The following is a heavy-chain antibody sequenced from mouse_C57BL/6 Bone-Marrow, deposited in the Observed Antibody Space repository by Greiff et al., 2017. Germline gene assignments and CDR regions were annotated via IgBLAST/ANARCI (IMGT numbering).Heavy chain of an antibody. Sequence: QVQLQQPGAELVKPGASVKLSCKASGYTFTSYWMHWVKQRPGQGLEWIGMIHPNSGSTNYNEKFKSKATLTVDKSSSTAYMQLSSLTSEDSAVXYCALYDGYPYYFDDWGQGTTVTVSS. J-gene: IGHJ2*01. V-gene: IGHV1-64*01. CDR3: ALYDGYPYYFDD. CDR1: GYTFTSYW. CDR2: IHPNSGST. D-gene: IGHD2-3*01.